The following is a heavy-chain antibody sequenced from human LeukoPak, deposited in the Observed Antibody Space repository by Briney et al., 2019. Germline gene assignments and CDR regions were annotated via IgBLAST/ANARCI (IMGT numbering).Heavy chain of an antibody. Sequence: ASAKVSCKASGGTFSSYAISWVRQAPGQGLEWMGGIIPIFGTANYAQKFQGRVTITADESTSTAYMELSSLRSEDTAVYYCAREGASPDYYDSSGQDYNWFDPWGQGTLVTVSS. CDR1: GGTFSSYA. J-gene: IGHJ5*02. CDR3: AREGASPDYYDSSGQDYNWFDP. D-gene: IGHD3-22*01. V-gene: IGHV1-69*13. CDR2: IIPIFGTA.